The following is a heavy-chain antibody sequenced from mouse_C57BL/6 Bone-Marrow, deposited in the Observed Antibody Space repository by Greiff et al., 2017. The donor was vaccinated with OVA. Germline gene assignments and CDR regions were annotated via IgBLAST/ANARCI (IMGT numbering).Heavy chain of an antibody. CDR3: ARSGDGYYDAY. V-gene: IGHV1-61*01. CDR1: GYTFTSYW. Sequence: QVQLQQPGAELVRPGSSVKLSCKASGYTFTSYWMDWVKQRPGQGLEWIGNIYPSDSETHYNQKFKDKATLTVDKSSSTAYMQLSSLTSEDSAVYYCARSGDGYYDAYWGQGTLVTVSA. D-gene: IGHD2-3*01. CDR2: IYPSDSET. J-gene: IGHJ3*01.